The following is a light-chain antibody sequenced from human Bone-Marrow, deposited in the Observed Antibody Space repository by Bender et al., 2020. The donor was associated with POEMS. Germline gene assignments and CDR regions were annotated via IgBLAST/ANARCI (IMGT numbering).Light chain of an antibody. J-gene: IGLJ2*01. V-gene: IGLV2-14*01. CDR3: SSYTRAGNVV. Sequence: QSALTQPPSASGSPGESVTISCTGTSSDIGTYNYVSWYQQHPGKAPKLIIYDVSNRPSGVSDRFSGSKSGNTASLTISGLQAEDEADYYCSSYTRAGNVVFGGGTKLTVL. CDR1: SSDIGTYNY. CDR2: DVS.